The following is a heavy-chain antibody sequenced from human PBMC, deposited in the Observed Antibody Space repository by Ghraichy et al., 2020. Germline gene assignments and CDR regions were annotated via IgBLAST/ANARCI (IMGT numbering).Heavy chain of an antibody. V-gene: IGHV4-39*01. CDR3: AKHSTVTTGYYGMDV. D-gene: IGHD4-17*01. CDR2: IYYSGST. J-gene: IGHJ6*02. Sequence: SETLSLTCTVSGGSISSSSYYWGWIRQPPGKGLEWIGSIYYSGSTYYNPSLKRRVTISVDTSKNQFSLKLSAVTAADTAVYYCAKHSTVTTGYYGMDVWGQGTTVTVSS. CDR1: GGSISSSSYY.